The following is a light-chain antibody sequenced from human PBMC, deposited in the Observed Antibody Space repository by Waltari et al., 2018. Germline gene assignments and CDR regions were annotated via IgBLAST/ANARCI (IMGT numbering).Light chain of an antibody. J-gene: IGLJ1*01. CDR3: NSYTISSTLGV. V-gene: IGLV2-14*01. CDR1: SSDVGGYNY. Sequence: QSALTQPASVSGSPGQSITISCPGTSSDVGGYNYVSWYQQHPGKAPQLIIYDVSNRPSGVSNRFSGSKSGNTASLTISGLQAEDEADYYCNSYTISSTLGVFGTGTKVTVL. CDR2: DVS.